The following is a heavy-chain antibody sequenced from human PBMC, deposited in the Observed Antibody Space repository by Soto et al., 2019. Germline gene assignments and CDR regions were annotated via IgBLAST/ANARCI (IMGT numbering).Heavy chain of an antibody. CDR1: GFTFSSYA. CDR3: VRASAMDV. V-gene: IGHV3-30-3*01. Sequence: PGGSLRLSCAASGFTFSSYAMHWVRQAPGKGLEWVAVISYDGSNKYYADSVKGRFTVSRDDSKNTLYLQMNSLRTEDTAVYYCVRASAMDVWGQGTTVTVSS. J-gene: IGHJ6*02. CDR2: ISYDGSNK.